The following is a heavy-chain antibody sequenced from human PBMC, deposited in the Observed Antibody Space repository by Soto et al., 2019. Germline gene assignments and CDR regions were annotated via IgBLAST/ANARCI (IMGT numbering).Heavy chain of an antibody. Sequence: EVQLVESGGGLVQPGGSLRLSCAASGFTFSSYWMSWVRQAPGKGLEWVANIKQDGSEKYYVDSVKGRFTISRDNAKNSLYLQMYSLRAEDTAVYYCARDIVGGIVVVPAAMWWFDPWGQGTLVTVSS. CDR1: GFTFSSYW. CDR2: IKQDGSEK. D-gene: IGHD2-2*01. J-gene: IGHJ5*02. CDR3: ARDIVGGIVVVPAAMWWFDP. V-gene: IGHV3-7*03.